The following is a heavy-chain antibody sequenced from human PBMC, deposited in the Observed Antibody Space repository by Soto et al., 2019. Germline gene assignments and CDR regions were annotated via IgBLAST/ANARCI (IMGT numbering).Heavy chain of an antibody. V-gene: IGHV4-31*03. Sequence: QVQLQESGPGLVKPSQTLSLTCTVSGGSISSGGYYWSWIRQHPGEGLEWIGYIYYSGSTYYNPSLKSRVTRSVDTSKNQFSLKLSSVTAADTAVYYCARVGRWLRSIDYWGQGTLVTVSS. CDR3: ARVGRWLRSIDY. CDR2: IYYSGST. D-gene: IGHD5-12*01. CDR1: GGSISSGGYY. J-gene: IGHJ4*02.